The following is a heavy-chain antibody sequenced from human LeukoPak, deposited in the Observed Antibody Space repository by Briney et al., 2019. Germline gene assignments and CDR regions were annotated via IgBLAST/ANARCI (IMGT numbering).Heavy chain of an antibody. Sequence: IPGGSLRLSCAASGFTFSSYSMNWVRQAPGKGLEWVSSISSSSYIYYADSVKGRFTISRDNAKNSLYLQMNSLRAEDTAVYYCARVMTTVTNGWFDPWGQGTLVTVSS. CDR1: GFTFSSYS. CDR2: ISSSSYI. V-gene: IGHV3-21*01. D-gene: IGHD4-17*01. J-gene: IGHJ5*02. CDR3: ARVMTTVTNGWFDP.